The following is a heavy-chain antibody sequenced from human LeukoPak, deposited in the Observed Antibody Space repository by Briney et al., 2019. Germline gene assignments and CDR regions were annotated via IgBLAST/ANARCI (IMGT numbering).Heavy chain of an antibody. CDR3: ITGYEGTQDALDI. D-gene: IGHD2-2*01. V-gene: IGHV3-15*01. Sequence: GGSLNLSCAASGFYLLNAWMRWVRRAPGKGLEWVGRIKSRAEGEPTAYATPGKARLPISRDVSKHTRYRQMTSLTGEAQAVYYCITGYEGTQDALDIWGQGTTVSVSS. CDR1: GFYLLNAW. CDR2: IKSRAEGEPT. J-gene: IGHJ3*02.